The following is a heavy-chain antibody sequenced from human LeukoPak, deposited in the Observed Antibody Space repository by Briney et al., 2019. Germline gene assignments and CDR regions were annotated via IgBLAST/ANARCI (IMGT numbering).Heavy chain of an antibody. CDR1: RFTFSGYW. CDR3: ARLSPVTMIAVSYWYFDL. D-gene: IGHD3-22*01. CDR2: IKPEGSEK. V-gene: IGHV3-7*01. Sequence: GGSLRLSCAASRFTFSGYWMSWVRQAPGKGLEWVANIKPEGSEKSYVDSVKGRFTISRDNAKNSLYLQMNSLRAEDTALYYCARLSPVTMIAVSYWYFDLWGRGTLVTVSS. J-gene: IGHJ2*01.